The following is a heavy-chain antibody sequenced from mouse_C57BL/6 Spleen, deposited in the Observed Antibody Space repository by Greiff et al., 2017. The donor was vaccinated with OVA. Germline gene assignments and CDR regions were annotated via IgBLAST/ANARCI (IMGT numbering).Heavy chain of an antibody. D-gene: IGHD4-1*02. Sequence: EVQLVESGGGLVQPKGSLKLSCAASGFSFNTYAMNWVRQAPGKGLEWVARIRSKSNNYATYYADSVKDRFTISRDESESMPYLQMNNLKTEDTAMYYCLRHNWDGGFAYWGQGTLVTVSA. V-gene: IGHV10-1*01. J-gene: IGHJ3*01. CDR2: IRSKSNNYAT. CDR1: GFSFNTYA. CDR3: LRHNWDGGFAY.